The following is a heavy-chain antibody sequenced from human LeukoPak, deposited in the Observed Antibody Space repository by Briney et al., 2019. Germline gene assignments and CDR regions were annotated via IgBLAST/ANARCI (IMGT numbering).Heavy chain of an antibody. Sequence: ASVKVSCKASGYTFTGYYMHWVRQAPGQGLEWMGWINPNSGGTNYAQKFQGRVTMTRDTSISTAYMELSRLRSDDTAVYYCARDPSYPDYYDSSGYFSENIYFDYWGQGTLVTVSS. CDR2: INPNSGGT. CDR1: GYTFTGYY. V-gene: IGHV1-2*02. J-gene: IGHJ4*02. D-gene: IGHD3-22*01. CDR3: ARDPSYPDYYDSSGYFSENIYFDY.